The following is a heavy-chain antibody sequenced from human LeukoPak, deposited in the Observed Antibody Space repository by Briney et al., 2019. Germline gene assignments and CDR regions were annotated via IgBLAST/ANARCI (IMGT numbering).Heavy chain of an antibody. Sequence: PSQTLSLTCAVSGGSISSGGYSWSWIRQPPGKGLEWIGYIYHSGSTYYNPSLKSRVTISVDRSKNQFSLKLSSVTAADTAVYYCARAGIAVANAFDIWGQGTMVTVSS. CDR1: GGSISSGGYS. CDR2: IYHSGST. CDR3: ARAGIAVANAFDI. V-gene: IGHV4-30-2*01. D-gene: IGHD6-19*01. J-gene: IGHJ3*02.